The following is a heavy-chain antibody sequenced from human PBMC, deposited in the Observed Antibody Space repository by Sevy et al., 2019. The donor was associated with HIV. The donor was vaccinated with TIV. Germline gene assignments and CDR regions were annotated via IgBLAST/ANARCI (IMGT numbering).Heavy chain of an antibody. J-gene: IGHJ6*02. CDR1: GFIFINYG. CDR3: ANSRGRFDGSSWLYYDYSLDV. D-gene: IGHD6-13*01. V-gene: IGHV3-30*18. CDR2: ISNDGSDK. Sequence: GGSLRLSCAVSGFIFINYGMHWVRQAPGKGLEWVALISNDGSDKSYADSVKGRITISRDNSKDTLYLRMNSLRPEDTAVYYWANSRGRFDGSSWLYYDYSLDVWGQGTTVTVSS.